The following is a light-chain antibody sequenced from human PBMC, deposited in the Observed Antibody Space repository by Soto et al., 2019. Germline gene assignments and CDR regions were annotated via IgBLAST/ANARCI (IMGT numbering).Light chain of an antibody. V-gene: IGLV2-14*01. CDR3: SSHTSSGTYV. CDR1: SSDIGLYNY. Sequence: SDLTHPAYGSGAPGQSSTITCTGTSSDIGLYNYVSWYQQPPGKAPKLMIYDVYNRPSGVSYRFSGSKSGNTASLTISGLQAEDEADYYCSSHTSSGTYVFGTGTKVTVL. J-gene: IGLJ1*01. CDR2: DVY.